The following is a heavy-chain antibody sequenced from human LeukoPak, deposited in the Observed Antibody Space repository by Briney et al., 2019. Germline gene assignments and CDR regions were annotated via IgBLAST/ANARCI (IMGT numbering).Heavy chain of an antibody. Sequence: GGSLRLSCAAFGFTVSGNYMSWVRKAPGKGLEWVSVIYSGGSTYYADSVKGRFTISRDNSKNTLYLQMNSLRAEDTAVYYCARENDYSNNYLDYWGQGTLVTVSS. CDR1: GFTVSGNY. V-gene: IGHV3-66*01. CDR3: ARENDYSNNYLDY. CDR2: IYSGGST. J-gene: IGHJ4*02. D-gene: IGHD4-4*01.